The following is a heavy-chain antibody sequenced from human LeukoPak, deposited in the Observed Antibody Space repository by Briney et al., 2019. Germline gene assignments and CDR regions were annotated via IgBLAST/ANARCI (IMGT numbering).Heavy chain of an antibody. D-gene: IGHD3-9*01. J-gene: IGHJ3*02. CDR1: GGSFSGYY. CDR3: ARGHYYDILTGYYSIDAFDI. V-gene: IGHV4-59*01. Sequence: SETLSLTCAVYGGSFSGYYWSWIRQPPGKGLEWIGYIYYSGSTNYNPSLKSRVTISVDTSKSQFSLKLSSVTAADTAVYYCARGHYYDILTGYYSIDAFDIWGQGTMVTVSS. CDR2: IYYSGST.